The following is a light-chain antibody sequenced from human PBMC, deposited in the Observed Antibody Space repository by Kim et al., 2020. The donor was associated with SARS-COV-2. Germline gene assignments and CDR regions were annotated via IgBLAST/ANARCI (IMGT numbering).Light chain of an antibody. CDR1: NLGDGY. J-gene: IGLJ2*01. Sequence: VTPGEKPNVTCYEENLGDGYACGYKQSPGQSPVMVNKQDSKRPSGIPERFSGSNSGNTATLTISETQAMDEADYYCQAWDSSNVVFGGGTQLTVL. V-gene: IGLV3-1*01. CDR2: QDS. CDR3: QAWDSSNVV.